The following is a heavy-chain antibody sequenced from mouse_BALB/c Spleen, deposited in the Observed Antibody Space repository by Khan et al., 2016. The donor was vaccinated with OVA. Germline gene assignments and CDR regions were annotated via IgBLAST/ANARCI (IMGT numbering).Heavy chain of an antibody. CDR3: ARAYYRYDGYYAMDY. CDR2: IWGGGGT. CDR1: GFSLSRYN. D-gene: IGHD2-14*01. Sequence: QVQLKESGPGLVAPSQSLSITCTVSGFSLSRYNIHWVRQPPGKGLEWLGMIWGGGGTDYNSTLTSRLSIRKDNSKSQVFLKMNSLQTDDTAMYYCARAYYRYDGYYAMDYWGQGTSVTVSS. V-gene: IGHV2-6-4*01. J-gene: IGHJ4*01.